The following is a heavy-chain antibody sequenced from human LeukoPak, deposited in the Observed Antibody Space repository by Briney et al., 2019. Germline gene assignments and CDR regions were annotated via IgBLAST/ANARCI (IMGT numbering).Heavy chain of an antibody. D-gene: IGHD4-23*01. CDR2: ISSSGNTI. CDR3: ARALWRTVVTAFGY. V-gene: IGHV3-48*03. J-gene: IGHJ4*02. Sequence: QPGRSLRLSCAASGFTFSSYAMHWVRQAPGKGLEWVSYISSSGNTIYHADSVKGRFTISRDNAKNSLYLQMNSLRAEDTAVYYCARALWRTVVTAFGYWGQGTLVTVSS. CDR1: GFTFSSYA.